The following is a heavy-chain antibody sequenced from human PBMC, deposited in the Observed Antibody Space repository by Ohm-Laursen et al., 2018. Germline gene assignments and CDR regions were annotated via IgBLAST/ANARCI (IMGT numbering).Heavy chain of an antibody. CDR2: ISYDGRNK. D-gene: IGHD6-19*01. J-gene: IGHJ4*02. Sequence: SLRLSCAASGFTFSTSGMHWVRQAPGKGLEWVAVISYDGRNKYYADSVKGRFTISRDNSKNTLYLQMNSLRAEDTAVYYCARASSSIAVAGLDYWGQGTLVTVSS. V-gene: IGHV3-30*03. CDR1: GFTFSTSG. CDR3: ARASSSIAVAGLDY.